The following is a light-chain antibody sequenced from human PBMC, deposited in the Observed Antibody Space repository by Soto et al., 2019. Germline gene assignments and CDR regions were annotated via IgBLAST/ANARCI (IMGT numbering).Light chain of an antibody. CDR2: KAS. V-gene: IGKV1-5*03. CDR3: QHYNSYSEA. CDR1: RTISSW. J-gene: IGKJ1*01. Sequence: ENQVAKARRSLSRTLRDRVDITCRASRTISSWLAWYQQKPGKAPKLLIYKASTLKSGVPSRFSGSGSGTEFTLTISSLQPDDFATYYCQHYNSYSEAFGQGTKVAIK.